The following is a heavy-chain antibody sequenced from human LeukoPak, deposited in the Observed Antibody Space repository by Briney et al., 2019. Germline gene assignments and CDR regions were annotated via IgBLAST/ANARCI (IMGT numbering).Heavy chain of an antibody. D-gene: IGHD3-10*01. CDR1: GFSLSSCG. Sequence: GGSLRLSCAASGFSLSSCGMHWVRQAPGKGLEWVAFMSFDGNNKYYADSVKGRFAISRDSSKNTLYLQVNSLRAEDTAVYYCAKDPLQYGSGSYYFDYCGQGTLVTVSS. CDR2: MSFDGNNK. CDR3: AKDPLQYGSGSYYFDY. J-gene: IGHJ4*02. V-gene: IGHV3-30*02.